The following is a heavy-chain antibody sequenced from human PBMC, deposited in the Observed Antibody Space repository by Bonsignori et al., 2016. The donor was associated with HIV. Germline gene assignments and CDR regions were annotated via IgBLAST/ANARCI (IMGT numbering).Heavy chain of an antibody. CDR3: ARDPEDEWLLTHFDH. CDR1: GFDFSKYA. V-gene: IGHV3-30*04. Sequence: LSCAASGFDFSKYAMNWVRQAPGKGLEWVATMSYDGSIKYNTDVVKGRFTIARDNSKDTLSLQMNRLTPEDTAVYYCARDPEDEWLLTHFDHWGQGALVTVSS. D-gene: IGHD3-3*01. J-gene: IGHJ4*02. CDR2: MSYDGSIK.